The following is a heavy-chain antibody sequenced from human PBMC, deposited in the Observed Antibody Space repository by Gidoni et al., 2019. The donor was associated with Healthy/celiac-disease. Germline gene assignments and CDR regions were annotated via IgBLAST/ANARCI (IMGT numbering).Heavy chain of an antibody. CDR2: LIPMLGIA. J-gene: IGHJ5*02. Sequence: VQMVQSGAALKKPGSSVTFSCQASGGTFSIYAISLVRHAPGQGLEWLGRLIPMLGIANYAQKCQGRVTITADKSTSTAYMGLRSLRSEDTVVYYCARVGYCSRTRGSHLWFEPWGQGTLVTVSS. CDR3: ARVGYCSRTRGSHLWFEP. V-gene: IGHV1-69*04. CDR1: GGTFSIYA. D-gene: IGHD2-2*01.